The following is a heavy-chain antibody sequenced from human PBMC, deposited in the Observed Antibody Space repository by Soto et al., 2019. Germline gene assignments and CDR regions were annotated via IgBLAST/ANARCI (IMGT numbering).Heavy chain of an antibody. CDR2: INSDGSST. V-gene: IGHV3-74*01. CDR1: GFTFSSYW. J-gene: IGHJ4*02. Sequence: GGSLRLSCAASGFTFSSYWMHWVRQAPGKGLVWVSHINSDGSSTSYADSVTGRFTISRDNAKNTLYLQMNSLRAEDTAVYYCARGLYYYDSSGYWGYWGQGTLVTVSS. D-gene: IGHD3-22*01. CDR3: ARGLYYYDSSGYWGY.